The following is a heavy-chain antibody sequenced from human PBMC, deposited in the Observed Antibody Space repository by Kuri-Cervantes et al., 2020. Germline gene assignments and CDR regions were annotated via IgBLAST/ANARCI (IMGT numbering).Heavy chain of an antibody. CDR1: GFTFSSYG. V-gene: IGHV3-33*01. CDR2: IWYDGSNK. CDR3: ASGNYFDWLKSYYYYGMDV. Sequence: GGSLRLSCAASGFTFSSYGMHWVRQAPGKGLEWVAVIWYDGSNKYYADSVKGRFTISRDNSKNTLYLQMNSLRAEDTAVYYCASGNYFDWLKSYYYYGMDVWGQGTTVTVSS. D-gene: IGHD3-9*01. J-gene: IGHJ6*02.